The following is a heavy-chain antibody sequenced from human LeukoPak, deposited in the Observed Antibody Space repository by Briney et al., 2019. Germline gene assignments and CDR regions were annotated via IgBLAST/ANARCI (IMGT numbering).Heavy chain of an antibody. Sequence: ASVRVSCKASGYTFGGYYMHWVRQAPGQGLEWMGQINPNSGGADFAQKFQGRVTMTWDTSTSTAHMELSRLTSDDTAVYYCARDRQCSSTSCYSYGMDVWGQGTTVTVSS. CDR2: INPNSGGA. J-gene: IGHJ6*02. CDR1: GYTFGGYY. D-gene: IGHD2-2*02. CDR3: ARDRQCSSTSCYSYGMDV. V-gene: IGHV1-2*06.